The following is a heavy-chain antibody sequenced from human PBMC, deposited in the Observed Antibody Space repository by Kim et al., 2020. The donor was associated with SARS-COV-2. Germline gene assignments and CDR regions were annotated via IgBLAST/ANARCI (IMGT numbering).Heavy chain of an antibody. V-gene: IGHV4-59*01. Sequence: TTYNPSLKNRVTISVETSKNQCSLELTSVTAADTAVYYCARAPVGTSPFDDWGQGTLVTVSS. CDR3: ARAPVGTSPFDD. J-gene: IGHJ4*02. CDR2: T. D-gene: IGHD2-2*01.